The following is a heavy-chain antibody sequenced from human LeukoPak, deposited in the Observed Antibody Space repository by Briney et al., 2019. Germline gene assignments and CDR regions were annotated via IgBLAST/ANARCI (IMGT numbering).Heavy chain of an antibody. CDR3: ARGLRRGSSLLYYYDSSGYYSC. CDR2: INHSGGT. CDR1: GGSFSGYY. Sequence: SETLSLTCAVYGGSFSGYYWSWIRQPPGKGLEWIGEINHSGGTNYNPSLKSRVTISVDTSKNQFSLKLSSVTAADTAVYYCARGLRRGSSLLYYYDSSGYYSCWGQGTLVTVSS. V-gene: IGHV4-34*01. J-gene: IGHJ4*02. D-gene: IGHD3-22*01.